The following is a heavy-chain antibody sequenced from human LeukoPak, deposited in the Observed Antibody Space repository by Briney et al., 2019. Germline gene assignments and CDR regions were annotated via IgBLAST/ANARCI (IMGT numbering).Heavy chain of an antibody. J-gene: IGHJ4*02. CDR2: LYYRGST. CDR3: VSPRGFSYGYFDY. D-gene: IGHD5-18*01. CDR1: GDSISSRSYS. Sequence: PSETLSLTCTVSGDSISSRSYSWGWIRQPPGKGLEWIGTLYYRGSTFYNPSLNSRVIISVDTSKNQFSLTLGSVSATDTAVYYCVSPRGFSYGYFDYWGQGTLVTVSS. V-gene: IGHV4-39*01.